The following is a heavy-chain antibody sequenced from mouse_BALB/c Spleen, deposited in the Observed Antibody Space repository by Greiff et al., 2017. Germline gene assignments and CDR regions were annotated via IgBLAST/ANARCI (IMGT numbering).Heavy chain of an antibody. J-gene: IGHJ2*01. CDR3: AGGPYGNSFDY. Sequence: LVKTGASVKISCKASGYSFTGYYMHWVKQSHGKSLEWIGYISCYNGATSYNQKFKGKATFTVDTSSSTAYMQFNSLTSEDSAVYYCAGGPYGNSFDYWGQGTTLTVSS. CDR2: ISCYNGAT. V-gene: IGHV1S34*01. CDR1: GYSFTGYY. D-gene: IGHD2-1*01.